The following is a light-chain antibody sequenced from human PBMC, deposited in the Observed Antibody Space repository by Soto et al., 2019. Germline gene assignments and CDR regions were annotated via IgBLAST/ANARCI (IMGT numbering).Light chain of an antibody. CDR2: GNS. CDR3: AAWDDSLRGVV. J-gene: IGLJ3*02. CDR1: SSNVGFNA. V-gene: IGLV1-47*02. Sequence: QSVLTQPPSASGAPGQRVTLSCIGGSSNVGFNAVNWYQQLPGAAPKLLIHGNSQRPSGVPDRFSGSKSGTSASLAIIGLRAEDEAHYYCAAWDDSLRGVVFGGATKLTVL.